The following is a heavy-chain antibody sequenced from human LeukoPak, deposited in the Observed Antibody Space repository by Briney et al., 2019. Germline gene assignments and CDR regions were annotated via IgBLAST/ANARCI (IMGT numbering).Heavy chain of an antibody. CDR3: ARGAKNYYDSSTYFQH. CDR1: GGTFSSYA. D-gene: IGHD3-22*01. Sequence: GASVKVSCKASGGTFSSYAISWVRQAPGQGLEWMGWISAYNGNTNYAQKLQGRVTMTTDTSTSTAYMELRSLRSDDTAVYYCARGAKNYYDSSTYFQHWGQGTLVTVSS. J-gene: IGHJ1*01. CDR2: ISAYNGNT. V-gene: IGHV1-18*01.